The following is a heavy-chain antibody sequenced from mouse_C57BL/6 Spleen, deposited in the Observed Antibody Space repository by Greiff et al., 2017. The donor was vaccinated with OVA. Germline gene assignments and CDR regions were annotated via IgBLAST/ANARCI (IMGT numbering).Heavy chain of an antibody. CDR1: GYTFTSYW. CDR3: ARTGSNYDYALDY. V-gene: IGHV1-59*01. CDR2: IDPSDSYT. D-gene: IGHD2-5*01. J-gene: IGHJ4*01. Sequence: VQLQQPGAELVRPGTSVKLSCKASGYTFTSYWMHWVKQRPGQGLEWIGVIDPSDSYTNYNPKFKGKGTLTVDTSYSTAYMQLISLASYDSAVYYCARTGSNYDYALDYWGQGTSVTVSS.